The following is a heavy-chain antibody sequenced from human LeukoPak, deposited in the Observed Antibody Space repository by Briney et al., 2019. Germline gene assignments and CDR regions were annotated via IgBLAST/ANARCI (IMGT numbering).Heavy chain of an antibody. V-gene: IGHV5-51*01. CDR2: IYPGDSDT. CDR3: ARLFGLELDY. J-gene: IGHJ4*02. CDR1: GYTFTDYW. Sequence: GESLQISCKASGYTFTDYWIGWVRQLPGKGLEWMGIIYPGDSDTRYSPSFQGQVTISADKSISTAYLQWSSLKASDTAMYYCARLFGLELDYWGQGTLVTVSS. D-gene: IGHD1-1*01.